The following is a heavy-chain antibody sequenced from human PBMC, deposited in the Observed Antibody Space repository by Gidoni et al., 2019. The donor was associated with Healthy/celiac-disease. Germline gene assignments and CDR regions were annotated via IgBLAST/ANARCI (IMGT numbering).Heavy chain of an antibody. J-gene: IGHJ5*02. CDR3: AIAGLGEAVWYWCDP. Sequence: EVQLVESGGGLVQPGGSLRLSCAASVFTFSSYSMNWVRQAPGKGLEWVSYLWISSRTIYDEDSVKGRFTISIDNDKNSLYLQMNRLRAEDTAVYYCAIAGLGEAVWYWCDPWGQGTLVTVSS. V-gene: IGHV3-48*04. CDR2: LWISSRTI. D-gene: IGHD3-10*01. CDR1: VFTFSSYS.